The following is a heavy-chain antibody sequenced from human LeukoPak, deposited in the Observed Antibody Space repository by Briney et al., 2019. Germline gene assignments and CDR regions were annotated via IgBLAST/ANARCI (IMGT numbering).Heavy chain of an antibody. CDR3: ARHRDGYYRSSDFDY. CDR1: GDSISRYY. J-gene: IGHJ4*02. V-gene: IGHV4-59*08. Sequence: SEALSLTCSVSGDSISRYYWSWIRQPPGKGLEWIGYIYYSGGTNYNPSLKSRVTIAVDTSKSQFSLQLRSVTAADTAVYFCARHRDGYYRSSDFDYWGQGTLVTVSS. CDR2: IYYSGGT. D-gene: IGHD5-24*01.